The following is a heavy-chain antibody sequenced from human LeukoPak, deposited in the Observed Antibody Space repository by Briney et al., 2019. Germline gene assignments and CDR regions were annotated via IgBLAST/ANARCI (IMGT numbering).Heavy chain of an antibody. CDR1: GASVSSASY. D-gene: IGHD1-26*01. V-gene: IGHV4-61*01. CDR2: IYNGVNT. Sequence: SETLSLTCTVSGASVSSASYWTWIRQPPGKGVEWIAHIYNGVNTYYNPSLKSRVTISVDTSKNQFSLRLNSVTAADTAVYYCARSRAFNSGAFDPWGQGSLVTVSS. CDR3: ARSRAFNSGAFDP. J-gene: IGHJ5*02.